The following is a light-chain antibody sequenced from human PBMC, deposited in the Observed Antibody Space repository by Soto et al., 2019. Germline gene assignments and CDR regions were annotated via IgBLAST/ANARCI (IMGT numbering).Light chain of an antibody. CDR3: HQYGYSPKT. V-gene: IGKV3-20*01. Sequence: PGERATLSCRASQSLSSTYLAWYQQKPGQAPRLLIYAASSRATGIPDRFSASGSGTDFTLTISRLEPEDFAVYYCHQYGYSPKTFGQGTTVDIK. CDR2: AAS. J-gene: IGKJ1*01. CDR1: QSLSSTY.